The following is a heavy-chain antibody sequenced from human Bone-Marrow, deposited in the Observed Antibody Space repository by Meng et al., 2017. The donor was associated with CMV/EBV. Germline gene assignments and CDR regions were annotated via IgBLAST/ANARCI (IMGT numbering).Heavy chain of an antibody. CDR1: GYTFTAYY. CDR2: INPNSGGT. Sequence: ASVKVSCKASGYTFTAYYIHWVRQAPGQGLEWMGWINPNSGGTNYPQKFQGRVTMTRDTSITTTYMELSSLRSEDTAVYYCARAGITMVRGVYYYYGMDVWGQGTTVTVSS. D-gene: IGHD3-10*01. J-gene: IGHJ6*02. V-gene: IGHV1-2*02. CDR3: ARAGITMVRGVYYYYGMDV.